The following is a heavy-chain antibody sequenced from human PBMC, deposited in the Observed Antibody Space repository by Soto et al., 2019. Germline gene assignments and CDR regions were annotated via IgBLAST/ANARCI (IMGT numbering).Heavy chain of an antibody. J-gene: IGHJ6*02. CDR2: ISGSGGST. D-gene: IGHD6-19*01. Sequence: GGSLRLSCAASGFTFSSYAMSWVRQAPGKGLEWVSAISGSGGSTYYADSVKGRFTTSRDNSKNTLYLQMNSLRAEDTAVYYCASLSGWYLNYYYGMDVWGQGTTVTVSS. CDR3: ASLSGWYLNYYYGMDV. V-gene: IGHV3-23*01. CDR1: GFTFSSYA.